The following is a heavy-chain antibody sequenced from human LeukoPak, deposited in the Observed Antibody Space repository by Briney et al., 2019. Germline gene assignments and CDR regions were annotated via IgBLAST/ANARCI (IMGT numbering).Heavy chain of an antibody. V-gene: IGHV3-30*04. CDR2: ISYDGSNK. J-gene: IGHJ4*02. D-gene: IGHD3-22*01. CDR1: GFTFSSYA. CDR3: ARSPYYYDSSGYSNDY. Sequence: TGGSLRLSCAASGFTFSSYAMHWVRQAPGKGLEWVAVISYDGSNKYYADSVKGRFTISRDNSKNTLYLQMNSLRAEDTAVYYCARSPYYYDSSGYSNDYWGQGTLVTVSS.